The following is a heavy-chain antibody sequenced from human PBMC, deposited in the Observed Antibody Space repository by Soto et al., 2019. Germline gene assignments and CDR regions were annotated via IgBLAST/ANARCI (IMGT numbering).Heavy chain of an antibody. CDR3: ARAPYYYDTSGYYYFWFDP. D-gene: IGHD3-22*01. J-gene: IGHJ5*02. CDR1: GGSISSYY. Sequence: SETLSLTCTVSGGSISSYYWSWIRQPAGKGLEWIGRIYTSGSTNYNPSLKSRVTMSVDTSKNQFSLKLSSVTAADTAVYYCARAPYYYDTSGYYYFWFDPWGQGTLVTVSS. V-gene: IGHV4-4*07. CDR2: IYTSGST.